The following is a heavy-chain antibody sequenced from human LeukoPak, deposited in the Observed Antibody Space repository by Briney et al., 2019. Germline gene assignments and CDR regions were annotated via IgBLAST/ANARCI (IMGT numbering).Heavy chain of an antibody. CDR1: GYTFTSYG. CDR2: ISAYNGNT. Sequence: ASVKVSCKDSGYTFTSYGISWVRQAPGQGLEWMRWISAYNGNTNYAQKLQGRVTMTTDTSTSTAYMELRSLRSDDTAVYYRARVEQLWLGVFVDYWGQGTLVTVSS. D-gene: IGHD5-18*01. J-gene: IGHJ4*02. CDR3: ARVEQLWLGVFVDY. V-gene: IGHV1-18*01.